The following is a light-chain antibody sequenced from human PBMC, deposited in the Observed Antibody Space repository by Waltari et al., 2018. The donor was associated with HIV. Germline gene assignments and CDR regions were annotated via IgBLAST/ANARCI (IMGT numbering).Light chain of an antibody. Sequence: DIQMTQSTSSLSASVGDRVTITCRASQDISNSLAWFQQKPGKAPQSLIYAASSLHTGVPPRFSGSGFGTGFTLTISRLHPEDFATYYCQQYNTYPRTFGQGTKVEV. CDR2: AAS. CDR3: QQYNTYPRT. V-gene: IGKV1-16*01. CDR1: QDISNS. J-gene: IGKJ1*01.